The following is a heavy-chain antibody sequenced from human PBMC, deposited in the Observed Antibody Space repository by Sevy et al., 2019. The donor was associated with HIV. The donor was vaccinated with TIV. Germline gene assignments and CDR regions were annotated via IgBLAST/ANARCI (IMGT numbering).Heavy chain of an antibody. D-gene: IGHD3-3*01. J-gene: IGHJ6*02. CDR1: GYTFSSYD. CDR2: MNPYSGNT. V-gene: IGHV1-8*01. Sequence: ASVKVSCEASGYTFSSYDINWVRQAPGQGLEWMGWMNPYSGNTAYAQKFHGRMTLTRNTAINKAYMELTSLKSEDTAVSYGARVGITVFGVVILDQSFGMDVWGQGTTVTVSS. CDR3: ARVGITVFGVVILDQSFGMDV.